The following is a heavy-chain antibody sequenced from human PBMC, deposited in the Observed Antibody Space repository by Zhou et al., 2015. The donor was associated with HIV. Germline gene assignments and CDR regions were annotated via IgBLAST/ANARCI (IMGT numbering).Heavy chain of an antibody. V-gene: IGHV3-30-3*01. CDR1: GFNIGTYG. CDR2: ISYTGTNK. J-gene: IGHJ2*01. Sequence: QVYLVESGGTVVQPGRSLRLSCVASGFNIGTYGVNWFRQAPGKGLEWVAVISYTGTNKYYTDSLKGRFTISKDNSNNTVYLQMNSLSEEDTGVYFCARVALEWLHGAVPWYFDLWGLAPWSLSRQ. D-gene: IGHD3-3*01. CDR3: ARVALEWLHGAVPWYFDL.